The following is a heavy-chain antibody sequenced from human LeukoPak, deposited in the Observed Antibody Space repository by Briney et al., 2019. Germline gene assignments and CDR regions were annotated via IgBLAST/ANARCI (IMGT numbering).Heavy chain of an antibody. CDR1: GFTFSTYV. CDR3: AKKMMKQGYASFDC. Sequence: GGSLRLSCAASGFTFSTYVMSWVRQAPGKGLEWVSTISGSGGSTYYADSVKGRFTISRDNSKNTLYLQMNSLSAEDTAVYYCAKKMMKQGYASFDCWGQGTLVTVSS. CDR2: ISGSGGST. D-gene: IGHD5-12*01. J-gene: IGHJ4*02. V-gene: IGHV3-23*01.